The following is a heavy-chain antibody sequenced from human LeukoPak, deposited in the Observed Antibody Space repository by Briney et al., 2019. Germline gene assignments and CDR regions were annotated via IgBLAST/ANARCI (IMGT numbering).Heavy chain of an antibody. CDR2: IYHSGST. CDR3: ARHPIRNYDFWSGY. D-gene: IGHD3-3*01. J-gene: IGHJ4*02. V-gene: IGHV4-38-2*01. Sequence: PSETLSLTCAVSGYSISSGYYWGWIRQPPGKGLEWIGSIYHSGSTYYNPSLKSRVTISVDTSKNQFSLKLSSVTAADTAVYYCARHPIRNYDFWSGYWGQGTLVTVSS. CDR1: GYSISSGYY.